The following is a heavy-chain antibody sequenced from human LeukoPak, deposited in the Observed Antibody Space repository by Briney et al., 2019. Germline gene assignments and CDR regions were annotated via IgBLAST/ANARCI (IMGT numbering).Heavy chain of an antibody. Sequence: GASVKVSCKASGYTFTSYDINWVRQAPGQGLEGMGWISAYNGHTSYAQKLQGRVTMTTDTSTSTAYMELRSLRSDDTAVYYCARNPDPLYYYDSSEDAFDIWGQGTMVTVSS. CDR2: ISAYNGHT. CDR3: ARNPDPLYYYDSSEDAFDI. CDR1: GYTFTSYD. J-gene: IGHJ3*02. V-gene: IGHV1-18*01. D-gene: IGHD3-22*01.